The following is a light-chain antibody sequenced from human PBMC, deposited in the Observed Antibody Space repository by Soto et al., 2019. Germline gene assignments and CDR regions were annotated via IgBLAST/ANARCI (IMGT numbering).Light chain of an antibody. CDR1: QSINSY. CDR3: LQRSKWPLT. CDR2: DAS. Sequence: EIVLTQSPATLSLSPGDRATLSCRASQSINSYLAWYQQKPGQAPRLLIYDASNRATGIPARFSGSGSGTDFTLTISSLKPEDFAIYYCLQRSKWPLTFGGGTKVE. J-gene: IGKJ4*01. V-gene: IGKV3-11*01.